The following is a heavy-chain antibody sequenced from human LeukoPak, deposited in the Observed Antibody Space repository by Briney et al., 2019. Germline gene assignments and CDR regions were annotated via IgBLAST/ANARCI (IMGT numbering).Heavy chain of an antibody. D-gene: IGHD6-19*01. CDR3: TRHCGRISVADNY. Sequence: GGSLRLSCAASGFTFSGSAMHWVRQASGKGLEWVGRIRSKANSYATAYAASVKGRFTISRDDSKNTAYLQMNSLKTEDTAVYYCTRHCGRISVADNYWGQGTLVTVSP. CDR2: IRSKANSYAT. V-gene: IGHV3-73*01. CDR1: GFTFSGSA. J-gene: IGHJ4*02.